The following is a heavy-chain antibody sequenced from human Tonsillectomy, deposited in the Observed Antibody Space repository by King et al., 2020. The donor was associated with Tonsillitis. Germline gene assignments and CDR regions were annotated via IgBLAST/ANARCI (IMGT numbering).Heavy chain of an antibody. D-gene: IGHD3-22*01. CDR1: GFTFSSYS. CDR2: TSSSSSTI. V-gene: IGHV3-48*01. Sequence: VQLVESGGGLVQPGGSLRLSCAASGFTFSSYSMNWVRQAPGKGLEWVSYTSSSSSTIYYADSVKGRFTISRDNAKNSLYLQMNSLRAEDTAVYYCARAKYYYDSRSYHFDCWGQGSLVTVSS. CDR3: ARAKYYYDSRSYHFDC. J-gene: IGHJ4*02.